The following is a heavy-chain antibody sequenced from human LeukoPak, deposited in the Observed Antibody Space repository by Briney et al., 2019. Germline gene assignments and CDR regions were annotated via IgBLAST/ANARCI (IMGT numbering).Heavy chain of an antibody. CDR3: ARDNPWEMVRGVIDY. CDR1: GFTFSNFA. Sequence: PGGSLRLTCAASGFTFSNFAMNWVRQAPGKGLEWISYISRSYSPIYYADSVKGRFTVSRDNARNSLYLQMNSLRAEDTAVYYCARDNPWEMVRGVIDYWGQRTLVT. V-gene: IGHV3-48*04. D-gene: IGHD3-10*01. CDR2: ISRSYSPI. J-gene: IGHJ4*02.